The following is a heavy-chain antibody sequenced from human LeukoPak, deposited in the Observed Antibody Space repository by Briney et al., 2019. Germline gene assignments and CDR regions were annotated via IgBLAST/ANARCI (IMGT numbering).Heavy chain of an antibody. D-gene: IGHD2-2*01. CDR1: GFTFSAYA. CDR2: ISSSSSYI. J-gene: IGHJ5*02. V-gene: IGHV3-21*01. Sequence: GGSLRLSCAASGFTFSAYAISWVRQAPGKGLEWVSSISSSSSYIYYADSVKGRFTISRDNAKNSLYLQMNSLRAEDTAVYYCARVKGGVAAATAWGQGTLVTVSS. CDR3: ARVKGGVAAATA.